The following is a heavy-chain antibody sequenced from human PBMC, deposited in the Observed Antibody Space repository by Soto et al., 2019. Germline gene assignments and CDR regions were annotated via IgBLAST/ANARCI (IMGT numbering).Heavy chain of an antibody. CDR1: GGSFTSSSYY. Sequence: SETLSLTCTVSGGSFTSSSYYWGWIRQPPGRGLEWIGSIYYSGRTYYNPPLKSRVTISVDTSKNQFSVKLNSVTAADTAVYYCARHQSIVVVTAARAFDIWGQGTMVTVSS. V-gene: IGHV4-39*01. D-gene: IGHD2-15*01. J-gene: IGHJ3*02. CDR2: IYYSGRT. CDR3: ARHQSIVVVTAARAFDI.